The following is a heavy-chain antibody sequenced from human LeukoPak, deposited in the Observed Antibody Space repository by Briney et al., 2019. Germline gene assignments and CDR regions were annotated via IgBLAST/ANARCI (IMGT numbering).Heavy chain of an antibody. V-gene: IGHV3-23*01. J-gene: IGHJ4*02. D-gene: IGHD3-9*01. CDR1: GFTFSSYA. CDR3: AKGATVLRYFDWLLAHTSHFDY. Sequence: PGGSLRLSCAASGFTFSSYAMSWVRQAPGKGLEWVSAISGSGGSTYYADSVKGRFTISRDNSKNTLYLQMNSLRAEDTAVYYCAKGATVLRYFDWLLAHTSHFDYWGQGTLVTVSS. CDR2: ISGSGGST.